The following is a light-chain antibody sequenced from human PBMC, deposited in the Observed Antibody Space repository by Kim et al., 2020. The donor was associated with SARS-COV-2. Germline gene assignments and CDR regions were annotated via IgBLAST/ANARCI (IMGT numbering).Light chain of an antibody. Sequence: LYPGERATRSCRASQSVSSYVAWYQQKPGQAPRLLIYDTSNRATGIPARFSGSGSGTDFTLTISSLEPEDFAVYYCQQRSNWPRTFGQGTKVDIK. V-gene: IGKV3-11*01. CDR3: QQRSNWPRT. J-gene: IGKJ1*01. CDR1: QSVSSY. CDR2: DTS.